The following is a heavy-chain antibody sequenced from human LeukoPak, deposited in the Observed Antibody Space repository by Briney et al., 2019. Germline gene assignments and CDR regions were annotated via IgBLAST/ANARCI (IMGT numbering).Heavy chain of an antibody. D-gene: IGHD2-21*02. Sequence: GGSLRLSCAASGFTFSSYAMHWVRQAPGKGLEWVAVISYDGSNKYYADSVKGRFTISRDNSKNTLCLQMNSLRAEDTAVYYCARGGHIVVVTATATDWYFDLWGRGTLVTVSS. CDR2: ISYDGSNK. CDR1: GFTFSSYA. V-gene: IGHV3-30-3*01. CDR3: ARGGHIVVVTATATDWYFDL. J-gene: IGHJ2*01.